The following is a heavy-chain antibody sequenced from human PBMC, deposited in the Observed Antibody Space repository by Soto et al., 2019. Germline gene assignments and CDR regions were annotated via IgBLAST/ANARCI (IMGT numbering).Heavy chain of an antibody. Sequence: ASVKVSCKASGYTFTSYYMHWVRQAPGQGLEWMGIINPSGGSTSYAQKFQGRVTMTRDTSTSTVYMELSSLRSEDTAVYYCARDQGIRFLEWLVDYCGQGTLVTVSS. CDR2: INPSGGST. J-gene: IGHJ4*02. CDR1: GYTFTSYY. D-gene: IGHD3-3*01. V-gene: IGHV1-46*01. CDR3: ARDQGIRFLEWLVDY.